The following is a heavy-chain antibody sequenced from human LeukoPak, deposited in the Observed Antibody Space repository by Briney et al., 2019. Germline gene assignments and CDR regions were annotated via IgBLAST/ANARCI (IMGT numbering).Heavy chain of an antibody. CDR2: IYSGGST. J-gene: IGHJ4*02. Sequence: PGGSLRLSCAASGVTVSSNYMSWVRQAPGKGQEWVSVIYSGGSTYYADSVKGRFTISRDNSKNTLYLQMNSLRAEDTAVYYCARQIGYDYVWGSYRSHQYYFDYWGQGTLVTVSS. V-gene: IGHV3-53*01. D-gene: IGHD3-16*02. CDR3: ARQIGYDYVWGSYRSHQYYFDY. CDR1: GVTVSSNY.